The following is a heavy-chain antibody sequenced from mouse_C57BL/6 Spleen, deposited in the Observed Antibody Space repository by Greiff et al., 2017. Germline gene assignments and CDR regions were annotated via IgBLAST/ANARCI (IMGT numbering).Heavy chain of an antibody. Sequence: QVQLQQPGAELVKPGASVKVSCKASGYTFTSYWMHWVKQRPGQGLEWIGRIHPSDSDTNYNQKFKGKATLTVDKSSSAAYMQLSSLTSEDSAVYYCAIRSRYYAMDYWGQGTSVTVSS. D-gene: IGHD1-1*01. CDR2: IHPSDSDT. CDR1: GYTFTSYW. J-gene: IGHJ4*01. CDR3: AIRSRYYAMDY. V-gene: IGHV1-74*01.